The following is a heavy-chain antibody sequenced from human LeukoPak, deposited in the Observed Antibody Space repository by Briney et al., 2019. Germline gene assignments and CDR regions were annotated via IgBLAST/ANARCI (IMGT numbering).Heavy chain of an antibody. CDR1: GGTFSSYA. CDR2: INPNSGGT. Sequence: ASVKVSCKASGGTFSSYAISWVRQAPGQGLEWMGWINPNSGGTNYAQKFQGRVTMTRDTSISTAYMELSRLRSDDTAVYYCARFYYDSSGLEDAFDIWGQGTMVTVSS. CDR3: ARFYYDSSGLEDAFDI. V-gene: IGHV1-2*02. D-gene: IGHD3-22*01. J-gene: IGHJ3*02.